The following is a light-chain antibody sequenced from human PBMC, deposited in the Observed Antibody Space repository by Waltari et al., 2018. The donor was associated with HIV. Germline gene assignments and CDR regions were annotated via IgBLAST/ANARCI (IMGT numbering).Light chain of an antibody. CDR1: NSNLGSNT. CDR3: AAWDDSLNGEVV. J-gene: IGLJ2*01. Sequence: QSVLTQPPSASGTPGQRVTISCSGRNSNLGSNTVNWYQQLPGTAPKLLIYGNTQRPSGVPDRYSGSKSGTSASLARSGLQSEDEADYYCAAWDDSLNGEVVCGGGTKLTVL. CDR2: GNT. V-gene: IGLV1-44*01.